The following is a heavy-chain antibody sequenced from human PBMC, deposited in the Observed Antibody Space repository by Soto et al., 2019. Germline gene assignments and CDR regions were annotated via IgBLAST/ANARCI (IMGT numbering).Heavy chain of an antibody. CDR1: GGSFSGYY. D-gene: IGHD2-15*01. Sequence: SETLSLTCAVYGGSFSGYYWSWIRQPPGKGLEWIGEVKHSGSTNYNPSLKSRVTISVDTSKNQFSLKLSSVTAADTAVYYCARVRYCSGGSCYSGFDYWGQGTLVTVSS. CDR2: VKHSGST. CDR3: ARVRYCSGGSCYSGFDY. J-gene: IGHJ4*02. V-gene: IGHV4-34*01.